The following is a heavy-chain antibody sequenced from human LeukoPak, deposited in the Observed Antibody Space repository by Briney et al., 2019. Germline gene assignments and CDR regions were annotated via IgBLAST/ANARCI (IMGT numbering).Heavy chain of an antibody. J-gene: IGHJ6*02. V-gene: IGHV3-30-3*01. CDR2: ISYDGSNK. CDR1: GFTFSSYA. D-gene: IGHD3-10*01. Sequence: GGSLRLSCAASGFTFSSYAMHWVRQAPGKGLEWVAVISYDGSNKYYADSVKGRFTISRDNSKNTLYLQMNSLRAEDTALYYCAKDMTSGGYGMDVWGQGTTVTVSS. CDR3: AKDMTSGGYGMDV.